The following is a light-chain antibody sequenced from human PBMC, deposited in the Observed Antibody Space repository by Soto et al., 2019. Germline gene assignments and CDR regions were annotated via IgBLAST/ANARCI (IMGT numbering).Light chain of an antibody. CDR2: AAS. J-gene: IGKJ5*01. V-gene: IGKV3-15*01. Sequence: PGERATLSCRASQSVNSKVAWYQQKPGQPPRLLIYAASTRATGVPARFSGGGSGTEFILTISSLQSEDFAVYYCQQHTDWPPITFGQGTRLEIK. CDR1: QSVNSK. CDR3: QQHTDWPPIT.